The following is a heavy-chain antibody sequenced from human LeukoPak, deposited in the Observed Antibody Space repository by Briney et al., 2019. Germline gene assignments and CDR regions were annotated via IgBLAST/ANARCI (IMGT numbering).Heavy chain of an antibody. Sequence: GGSLRLSCAASGFTFSSYSMNWARQAPGKGLEWVSSITSSSTYIYYADSVKGRFTISRDNSYNTVSLQMNSLRDEDTGVYYCAKGLRTGVGPYMGYHY. CDR2: ITSSSTYI. CDR3: AKGLRTGVGPYMGYHY. V-gene: IGHV3-21*04. D-gene: IGHD3-16*01. J-gene: IGHJ6*01. CDR1: GFTFSSYS.